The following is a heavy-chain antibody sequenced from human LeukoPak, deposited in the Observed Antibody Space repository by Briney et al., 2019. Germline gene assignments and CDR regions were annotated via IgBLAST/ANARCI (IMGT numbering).Heavy chain of an antibody. CDR2: IYPGDSDT. CDR1: GYSFTTHW. V-gene: IGHV5-51*01. CDR3: ARLLRNIAAAVYYFDY. J-gene: IGHJ4*02. D-gene: IGHD6-13*01. Sequence: GESLQISCKASGYSFTTHWIGWVRQMPGKGLEWMGIIYPGDSDTRYSPSFQGQVTISADKSISTAYLQWSSLKASDTAMYYCARLLRNIAAAVYYFDYWGQGTLVTVSS.